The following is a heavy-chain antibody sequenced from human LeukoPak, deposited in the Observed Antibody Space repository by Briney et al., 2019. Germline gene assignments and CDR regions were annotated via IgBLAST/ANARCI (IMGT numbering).Heavy chain of an antibody. CDR1: GFTVSRNY. Sequence: GGSLRLSCAASGFTVSRNYMSWVRQAPGKGLEWVSIIYSGGTTYYADSVKGRFTISRDNSKNTLYLQMNSLRAEDTAVYYCAFGSEYYFDYWGQGTLVTVSS. V-gene: IGHV3-53*01. CDR2: IYSGGTT. D-gene: IGHD3-10*01. CDR3: AFGSEYYFDY. J-gene: IGHJ4*02.